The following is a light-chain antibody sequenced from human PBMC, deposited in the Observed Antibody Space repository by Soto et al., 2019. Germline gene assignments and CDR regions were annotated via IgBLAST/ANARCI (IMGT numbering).Light chain of an antibody. CDR1: QSVSNNY. J-gene: IGKJ1*01. CDR2: GAS. CDR3: QQYGSPGT. Sequence: EIWLTQSPGTLSLSPGEIATLSCRAIQSVSNNYLACYQQTPGQAPRLLIYGASNRATGIPDRFSGSGSGTDFTLTISRLEPEDFAVYYCQQYGSPGTFGQGTKVDI. V-gene: IGKV3-20*01.